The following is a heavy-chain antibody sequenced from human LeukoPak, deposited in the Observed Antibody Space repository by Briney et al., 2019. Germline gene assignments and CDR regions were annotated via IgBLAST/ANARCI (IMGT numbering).Heavy chain of an antibody. CDR1: GFTFSSHY. CDR2: IFSGGST. Sequence: GGSLSLSCPASGFTFSSHYMIWVRQAPGKGLEWLSIIFSGGSTYYADSVKGRFTISRDNSKNTLYLQMNSLRAEDTAVYYCARGSMTTVIKIDYWGQGTLVTVSS. J-gene: IGHJ4*02. V-gene: IGHV3-53*01. CDR3: ARGSMTTVIKIDY. D-gene: IGHD4-17*01.